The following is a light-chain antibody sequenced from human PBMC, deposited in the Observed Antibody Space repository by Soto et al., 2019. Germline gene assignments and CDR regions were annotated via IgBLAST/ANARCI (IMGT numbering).Light chain of an antibody. CDR3: QQVNSSPFT. V-gene: IGKV1-9*01. J-gene: IGKJ3*01. CDR2: AAS. Sequence: DIQLTQSPSFLSASIGDRVTITCRASQGISNYLAWYQQKPGKAPKLLIFAASTLQSGVPSRFSGSGSGTEFTLTISSLQREDFATYWCQQVNSSPFTFGPGTKVDIK. CDR1: QGISNY.